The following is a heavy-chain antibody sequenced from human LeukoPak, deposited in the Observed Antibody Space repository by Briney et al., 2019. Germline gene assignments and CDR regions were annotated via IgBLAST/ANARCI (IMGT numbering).Heavy chain of an antibody. V-gene: IGHV3-23*01. CDR2: ISGSGGKT. D-gene: IGHD1-26*01. CDR3: AKDTTYGGYVASGNFHI. CDR1: GFSFSSSA. J-gene: IGHJ3*02. Sequence: PGGSLRLSCAASGFSFSSSAMSWVRQDPGKGLEWVSTISGSGGKTYYADSVKGRFTISRDNSKNTLYLQMDSLRAEDTAVYYCAKDTTYGGYVASGNFHIWGQGTMVTVSS.